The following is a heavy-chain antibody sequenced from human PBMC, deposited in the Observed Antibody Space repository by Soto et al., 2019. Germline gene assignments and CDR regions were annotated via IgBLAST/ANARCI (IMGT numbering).Heavy chain of an antibody. J-gene: IGHJ4*02. Sequence: ASVKVSCKASGYSFTSLDINWVRQTTGQGLEWMGWMQPSSGRTGYAQKFQGRVTMTRDTSINTAYMELSSLTSDDTAFYYCARGVNADVDYWRKGTLVTVSS. D-gene: IGHD2-2*01. CDR1: GYSFTSLD. CDR3: ARGVNADVDY. CDR2: MQPSSGRT. V-gene: IGHV1-8*01.